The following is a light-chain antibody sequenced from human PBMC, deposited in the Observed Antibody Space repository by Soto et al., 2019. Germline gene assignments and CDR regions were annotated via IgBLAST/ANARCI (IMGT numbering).Light chain of an antibody. V-gene: IGLV1-44*01. CDR3: AAWDDSLNGWV. Sequence: QSVLTQPPSASGTPGQRVAISCSGSSANVGTNTVNWYQQLPGTAPKLLVHSNNQRPSGVPDRFSGSKSGTSASLAISGLQSEDEADYYCAAWDDSLNGWVFGGGTKLTVI. J-gene: IGLJ3*02. CDR2: SNN. CDR1: SANVGTNT.